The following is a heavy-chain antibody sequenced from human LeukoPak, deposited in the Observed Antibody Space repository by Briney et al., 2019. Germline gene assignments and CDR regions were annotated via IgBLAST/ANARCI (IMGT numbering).Heavy chain of an antibody. CDR3: AKGYSSSWYALDY. Sequence: GGSLRLSCAASGFTFSSSAMHWVRQAPGKGLEWVAVMSYDGSNKYYADSVKGRFTISRDNSKNTLYLQMNSLRAEDTAVYYCAKGYSSSWYALDYWGQGALVTVSS. J-gene: IGHJ4*02. CDR1: GFTFSSSA. D-gene: IGHD6-13*01. V-gene: IGHV3-30-3*01. CDR2: MSYDGSNK.